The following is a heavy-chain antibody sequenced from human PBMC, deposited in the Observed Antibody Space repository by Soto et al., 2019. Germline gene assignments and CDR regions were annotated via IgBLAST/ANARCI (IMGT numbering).Heavy chain of an antibody. V-gene: IGHV1-18*01. Sequence: GASVKVACKASGYTFTSYGISWVRQAPGQGLEWMGWISAYNGNTNYAQKLQGRVTMTTDTSTSTAYMELRSLRSDDTAVYYCARVALEDILTGYDYWGQGTLVTVSS. CDR1: GYTFTSYG. D-gene: IGHD3-9*01. J-gene: IGHJ4*02. CDR2: ISAYNGNT. CDR3: ARVALEDILTGYDY.